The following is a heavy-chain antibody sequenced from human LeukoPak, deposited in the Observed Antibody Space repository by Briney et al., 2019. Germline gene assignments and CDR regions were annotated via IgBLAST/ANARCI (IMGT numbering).Heavy chain of an antibody. J-gene: IGHJ4*02. CDR3: AREIFGSGSDPDY. CDR2: IWHDGSHK. D-gene: IGHD3-10*01. Sequence: GGSLRLSCAASGFAFNTYAMHWVRQAPGKGLEWVTLIWHDGSHKFYIDSVRGRFTISRDNSRNTVYLQMNGLRAEDTAVYYCAREIFGSGSDPDYWGQGTLVTVSS. V-gene: IGHV3-33*01. CDR1: GFAFNTYA.